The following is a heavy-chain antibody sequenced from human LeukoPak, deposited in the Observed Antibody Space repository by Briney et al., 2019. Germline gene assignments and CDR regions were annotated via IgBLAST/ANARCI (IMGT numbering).Heavy chain of an antibody. Sequence: GASVKVSCKASGYTFTGYYMHWVRQAPGQGLEWMGWINPNSGGTNYAQKFQGRVTMTRDTSISTACMELSRLRSDDTAVYYCARGRSDYGAFDAFDIWGQGTMVTVSS. CDR1: GYTFTGYY. D-gene: IGHD4-17*01. CDR2: INPNSGGT. CDR3: ARGRSDYGAFDAFDI. J-gene: IGHJ3*02. V-gene: IGHV1-2*02.